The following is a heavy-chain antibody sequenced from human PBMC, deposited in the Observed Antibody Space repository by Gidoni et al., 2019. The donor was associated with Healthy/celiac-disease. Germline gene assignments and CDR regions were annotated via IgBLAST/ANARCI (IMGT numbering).Heavy chain of an antibody. V-gene: IGHV4-31*03. CDR3: ARPISYYYDSSGYYRANAFDI. Sequence: QVQLQESGPGLVKPSQTLSLTCTVSGGSISSGGYYWSWIRQHPGKGLEWIGYIYYSGSTYYNPSLKSRVTISVDTSKNQFSLKLSSVTAADTAVYYCARPISYYYDSSGYYRANAFDIWGQGTMVTVSS. D-gene: IGHD3-22*01. CDR1: GGSISSGGYY. CDR2: IYYSGST. J-gene: IGHJ3*02.